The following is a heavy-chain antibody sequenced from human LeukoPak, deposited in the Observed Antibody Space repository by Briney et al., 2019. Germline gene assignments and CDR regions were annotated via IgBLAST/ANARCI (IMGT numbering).Heavy chain of an antibody. V-gene: IGHV3-23*01. CDR2: ISGSGGST. D-gene: IGHD5-12*01. CDR3: ARDEGFGGYLSPLYGMDV. Sequence: PGGSLRLSCAASGFTFSSYAMSWVRQAPGKGLEWVSAISGSGGSTYYADSVKGRFTISRDNSKNTLYLQMNSLRAEDTAVYYCARDEGFGGYLSPLYGMDVWGQGTTVTVSS. J-gene: IGHJ6*02. CDR1: GFTFSSYA.